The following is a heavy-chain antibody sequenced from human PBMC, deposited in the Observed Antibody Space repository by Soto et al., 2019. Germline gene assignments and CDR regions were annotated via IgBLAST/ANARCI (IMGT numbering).Heavy chain of an antibody. D-gene: IGHD2-15*01. CDR3: ARDHKGYCSGGSCFGMGYYYYYMDV. CDR1: GFTVSSNY. J-gene: IGHJ6*03. CDR2: IYSGGST. Sequence: EVQLVESGGGLVQPGGSLRLSCAASGFTVSSNYMSWVRQAPGKGLEWVSVIYSGGSTYYADSVKGRFTISRDNSKNTLYLQMKSLRAEDTAVYYCARDHKGYCSGGSCFGMGYYYYYMDVWSKGTTVTVSS. V-gene: IGHV3-66*01.